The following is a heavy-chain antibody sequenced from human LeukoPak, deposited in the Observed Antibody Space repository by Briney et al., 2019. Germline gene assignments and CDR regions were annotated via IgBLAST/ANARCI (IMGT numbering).Heavy chain of an antibody. CDR1: GFTLSGYW. D-gene: IGHD2-15*01. CDR2: INSDGSST. J-gene: IGHJ4*02. Sequence: PGGSLRLSCVASGFTLSGYWMHWVRKAPGRGPVWVSRINSDGSSTTYADSVKGRFTVSRDNAKNMLYLQMNSLRADDTAVYYCARDLKGGSYRNFDYWGQGTLVTVSS. CDR3: ARDLKGGSYRNFDY. V-gene: IGHV3-74*01.